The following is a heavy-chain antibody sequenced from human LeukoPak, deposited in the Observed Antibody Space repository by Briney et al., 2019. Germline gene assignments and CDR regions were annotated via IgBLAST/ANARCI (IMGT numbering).Heavy chain of an antibody. D-gene: IGHD3-16*02. CDR3: AKDGAGGVIGHEGFDI. Sequence: GGSLRLSCAASGFSFSNYAMSWVRQAPGKGLEWVSAISATGGFTYYADSVKGRFTISRDNSKNTLYLQMNSRRAEDTAVYYCAKDGAGGVIGHEGFDIWGQGTVVTVFS. CDR2: ISATGGFT. J-gene: IGHJ3*02. V-gene: IGHV3-23*01. CDR1: GFSFSNYA.